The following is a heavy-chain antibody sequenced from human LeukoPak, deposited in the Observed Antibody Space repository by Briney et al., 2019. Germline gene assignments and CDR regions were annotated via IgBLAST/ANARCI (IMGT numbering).Heavy chain of an antibody. CDR2: INPSGGST. CDR1: GYTFTSYY. J-gene: IGHJ4*02. Sequence: ASVKVSCKASGYTFTSYYMHWVRQAPGQGLEWMGIINPSGGSTSYAPQFQGRVTMTRDTSTSTVYMELSSLRSEDTAVYYCARGGRQDIVVAPSSPTIAYWGQGTLVTVSS. D-gene: IGHD2-2*01. V-gene: IGHV1-46*01. CDR3: ARGGRQDIVVAPSSPTIAY.